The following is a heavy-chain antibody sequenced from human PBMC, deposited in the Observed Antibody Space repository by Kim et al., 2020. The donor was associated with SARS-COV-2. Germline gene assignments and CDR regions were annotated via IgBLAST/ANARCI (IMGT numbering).Heavy chain of an antibody. D-gene: IGHD3-22*01. CDR1: GGSFSGYY. Sequence: SETLSLTCAVYGGSFSGYYWSWIRQPPGKGLEWIGEINHSGSTNYNPSLKSRVTISVDTSKNQFSLKLSSVTAADTAVYYCARGLYYYDSRGSRGGFDYWGQGTLVTVSS. V-gene: IGHV4-34*01. J-gene: IGHJ4*02. CDR2: INHSGST. CDR3: ARGLYYYDSRGSRGGFDY.